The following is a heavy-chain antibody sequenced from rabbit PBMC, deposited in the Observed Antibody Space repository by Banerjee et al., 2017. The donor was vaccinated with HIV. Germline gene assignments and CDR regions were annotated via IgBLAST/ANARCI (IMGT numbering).Heavy chain of an antibody. CDR3: ARVAACAFDL. D-gene: IGHD4-1*01. J-gene: IGHJ4*01. CDR1: GFTLSSYW. V-gene: IGHV1S40*01. CDR2: IYTGSGST. Sequence: QSLEESGGGLVKPGASLTLTCTASGFTLSSYWMYWARQAPGKGLEWIGCIYTGSGSTYYASWAKGRFTISKTSSTTVTLQMTSLTAADTATYFCARVAACAFDLWGQGTLVTVS.